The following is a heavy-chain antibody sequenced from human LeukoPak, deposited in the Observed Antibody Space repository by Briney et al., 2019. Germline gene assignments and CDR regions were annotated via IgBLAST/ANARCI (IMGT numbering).Heavy chain of an antibody. CDR2: LSGSGGTT. D-gene: IGHD1-26*01. V-gene: IGHV3-23*01. Sequence: PGGSLRLSCAASGVTFSFYGMSWVRQAPGKGLEWVSALSGSGGTTYYADFMKGRFTISRDNSKNTLYLQMNSLRAEDTAVYYCARDRVGATLYFDYWGQGTLVTVSS. CDR3: ARDRVGATLYFDY. J-gene: IGHJ4*02. CDR1: GVTFSFYG.